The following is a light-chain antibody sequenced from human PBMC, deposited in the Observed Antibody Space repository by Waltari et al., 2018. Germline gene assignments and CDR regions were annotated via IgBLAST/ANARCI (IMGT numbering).Light chain of an antibody. J-gene: IGKJ5*01. Sequence: EIVLTQSPATLSLSPGERAALSCRASQAISSSLAWYQQKPGQARRLLIYEASSRATGIPARFSGRGSGTDFTLTISSLEPEDFAVYYCQQRHHWPVTSGQGTRLEIK. CDR2: EAS. CDR1: QAISSS. V-gene: IGKV3-11*01. CDR3: QQRHHWPVT.